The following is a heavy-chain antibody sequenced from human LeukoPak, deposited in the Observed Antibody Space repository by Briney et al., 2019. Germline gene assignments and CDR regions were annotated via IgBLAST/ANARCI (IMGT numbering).Heavy chain of an antibody. V-gene: IGHV3-30*02. CDR2: IRYDESNK. CDR3: AKGQGWSMIVVVIAQQRNWFDP. Sequence: PGGSLRLSCAASGFTFSSYDMHWVRQAPGKGLECVAFIRYDESNKYYADSVKGRFTISRDNSKNTLYLQMNSLRAEDTAVYYCAKGQGWSMIVVVIAQQRNWFDPWGQGTLVTVSS. J-gene: IGHJ5*02. CDR1: GFTFSSYD. D-gene: IGHD3-22*01.